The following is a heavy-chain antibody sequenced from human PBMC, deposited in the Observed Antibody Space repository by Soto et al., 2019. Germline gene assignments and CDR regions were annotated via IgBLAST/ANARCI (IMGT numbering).Heavy chain of an antibody. CDR3: ARDLEVLMNDYCNYWFDP. Sequence: QVQLVQSGAEVKKPGTSVKVSCKASGGTFSSYTISWVRQAPGQGLEWMGRIIPILGIANYAQKFQVRVTITADKSTSTAYMELSSLRSEDTAVYYCARDLEVLMNDYCNYWFDPWFQGTMVT. CDR2: IIPILGIA. J-gene: IGHJ5*02. D-gene: IGHD4-4*01. V-gene: IGHV1-69*08. CDR1: GGTFSSYT.